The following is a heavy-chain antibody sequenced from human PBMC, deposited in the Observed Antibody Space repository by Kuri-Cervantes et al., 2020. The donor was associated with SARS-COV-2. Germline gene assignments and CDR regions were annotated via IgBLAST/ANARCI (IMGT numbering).Heavy chain of an antibody. D-gene: IGHD3-22*01. Sequence: GSLRLSCTVSGDSITNYYLTWIRQPPGKGLEWIGYVSYSGSTNYNPSLKSRVTISVDTSKNQFSLKLSSVTAADTAVYYCARDSPGRYYDSSGYAPWPRYFDLWGRGTLVTVSS. CDR2: VSYSGST. J-gene: IGHJ2*01. V-gene: IGHV4-59*01. CDR3: ARDSPGRYYDSSGYAPWPRYFDL. CDR1: GDSITNYY.